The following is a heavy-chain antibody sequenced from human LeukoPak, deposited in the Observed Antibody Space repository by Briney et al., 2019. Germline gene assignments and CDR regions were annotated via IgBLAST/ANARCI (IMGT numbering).Heavy chain of an antibody. CDR1: GYRFTSYW. Sequence: GESLKISCKGSGYRFTSYWIGWVRQMPGKGLEWMGIIYPGDSDTRYSPSFQGQVTISADKSIGTAYLQWSSLKASDTAMYYCARHRVNNYGAPDYWGQGTLVTVSS. CDR2: IYPGDSDT. D-gene: IGHD4-17*01. CDR3: ARHRVNNYGAPDY. V-gene: IGHV5-51*01. J-gene: IGHJ4*02.